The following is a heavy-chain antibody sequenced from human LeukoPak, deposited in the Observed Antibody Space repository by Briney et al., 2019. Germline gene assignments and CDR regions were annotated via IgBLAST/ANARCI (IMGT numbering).Heavy chain of an antibody. D-gene: IGHD6-13*01. J-gene: IGHJ4*02. Sequence: GGSLRLSCAASGFTFSSYSMNWVRQAPGKGLEWVSSISSSSSYIYYADSVKGRFTISRDNAKNSLYLQMNSLRAEDTAVYYCAKDLRGTNWYPFDYWGQGTLVTVSS. CDR3: AKDLRGTNWYPFDY. V-gene: IGHV3-21*04. CDR1: GFTFSSYS. CDR2: ISSSSSYI.